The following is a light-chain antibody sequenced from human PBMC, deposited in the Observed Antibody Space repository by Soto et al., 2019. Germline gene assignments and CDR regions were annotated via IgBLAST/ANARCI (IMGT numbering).Light chain of an antibody. CDR3: QQANSFPLT. J-gene: IGKJ4*01. V-gene: IGKV1-12*01. Sequence: DIHRTHPPATLSASVGYRVTITCLASQSISSWLAWYQQKPGKAPKLLIYAASSLQSGVPSRFSGSGSGTDFTLTISSLQPEDFATYYCQQANSFPLTFGGGTKVDIK. CDR2: AAS. CDR1: QSISSW.